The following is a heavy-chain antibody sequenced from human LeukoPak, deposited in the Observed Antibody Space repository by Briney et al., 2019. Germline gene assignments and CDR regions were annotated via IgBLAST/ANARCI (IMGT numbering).Heavy chain of an antibody. CDR1: GFTFSSYY. D-gene: IGHD3-22*01. CDR2: IYIGGST. CDR3: AREEYYDSSGYFFDY. J-gene: IGHJ4*02. V-gene: IGHV3-66*01. Sequence: GGSLRLFCGASGFTFSSYYMSCVRQAPGKGLEYVSVIYIGGSTYYADSVKGTFTIYRDNSKNTLYLQMNSLRAEDTAVYYCAREEYYDSSGYFFDYWGQGTLVTVSS.